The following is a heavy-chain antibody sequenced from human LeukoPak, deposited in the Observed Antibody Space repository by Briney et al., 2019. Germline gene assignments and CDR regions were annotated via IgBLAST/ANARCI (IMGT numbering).Heavy chain of an antibody. CDR2: ISWNSGSI. CDR1: GFTFYDYA. Sequence: GGSLRLSCAASGFTFYDYAMHWVRHAPGKGLEWVSGISWNSGSIVYADSVKGRFTISRDNAKNSLYLQMNSLRAEDTAVYYCTRDPRLQDYWGQGTLVTVSS. CDR3: TRDPRLQDY. V-gene: IGHV3-9*01. D-gene: IGHD4-11*01. J-gene: IGHJ4*02.